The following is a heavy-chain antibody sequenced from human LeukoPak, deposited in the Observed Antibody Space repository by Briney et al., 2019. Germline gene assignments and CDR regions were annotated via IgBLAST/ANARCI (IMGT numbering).Heavy chain of an antibody. CDR3: ARDDYGSSGYDY. Sequence: SETLSLTCAVYGGSFSGYYWSWIRQPPGKGLEWIGEINHSGSTNYNPSLKSRVTISVDTSKNQFSLKLSSVTAADTAVYYCARDDYGSSGYDYWGQGTLVTVSS. CDR1: GGSFSGYY. J-gene: IGHJ4*02. V-gene: IGHV4-34*01. D-gene: IGHD3-22*01. CDR2: INHSGST.